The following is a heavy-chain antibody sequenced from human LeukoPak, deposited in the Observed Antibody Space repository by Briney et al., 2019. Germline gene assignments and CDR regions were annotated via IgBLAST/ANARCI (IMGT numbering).Heavy chain of an antibody. CDR2: ISGSGGST. V-gene: IGHV3-23*01. Sequence: GGSLRLSCAASGFTFSDYYMSWIRQAPGKGLEWVSAISGSGGSTYYADSVKGRFTISRDNSKNTLYLQMNSLRAEDTAVYYCAKVFWPADYGDSPAWFDPWGQGTLVTVSS. D-gene: IGHD4-17*01. CDR1: GFTFSDYY. CDR3: AKVFWPADYGDSPAWFDP. J-gene: IGHJ5*02.